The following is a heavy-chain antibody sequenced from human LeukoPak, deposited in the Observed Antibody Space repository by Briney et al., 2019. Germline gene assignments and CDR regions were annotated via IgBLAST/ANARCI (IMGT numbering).Heavy chain of an antibody. J-gene: IGHJ3*01. V-gene: IGHV3-21*01. CDR2: VRSSSTSI. CDR1: GFSFSIYS. D-gene: IGHD2-2*01. Sequence: GGSLRLSCAASGFSFSIYSMNWVRQAPGKGLEWVSSVRSSSTSIYYADSLKGRFTISRDNAKNSLFLQVNSLRDEDTAVYYCARGPPCSSTSCYVTGAFDFWGQGTMVTVSS. CDR3: ARGPPCSSTSCYVTGAFDF.